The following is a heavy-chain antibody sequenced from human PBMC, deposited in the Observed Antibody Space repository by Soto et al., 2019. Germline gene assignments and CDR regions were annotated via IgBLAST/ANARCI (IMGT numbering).Heavy chain of an antibody. CDR1: GFTFSSYA. D-gene: IGHD1-1*01. V-gene: IGHV3-23*01. CDR3: AKDVGVDWNHEVSAFDI. Sequence: GGSLRLSCAASGFTFSSYAMSWVRQAPGKGLEWVSAISGSGGSTYYADSVKGRFTISRDNSKNTLYLQMNSLRAEDTAVYYCAKDVGVDWNHEVSAFDIWGQGTMVTVSS. J-gene: IGHJ3*02. CDR2: ISGSGGST.